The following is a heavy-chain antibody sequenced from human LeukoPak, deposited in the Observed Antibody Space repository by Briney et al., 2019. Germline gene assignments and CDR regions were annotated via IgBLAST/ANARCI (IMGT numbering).Heavy chain of an antibody. V-gene: IGHV3-74*01. CDR3: ARVVAVAATFFHF. D-gene: IGHD6-19*01. CDR1: GFTFSSHW. CDR2: INNDGSST. Sequence: GGSLRLSCAASGFTFSSHWMHWVRQVPGKGPVWVARINNDGSSTSYADSVKGRFTISRDNARNTLYLQMNSLRAEDTAVYYCARVVAVAATFFHFWGQGTLVTVSS. J-gene: IGHJ4*02.